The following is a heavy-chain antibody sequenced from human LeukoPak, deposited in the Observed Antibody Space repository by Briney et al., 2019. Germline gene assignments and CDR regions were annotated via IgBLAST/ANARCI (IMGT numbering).Heavy chain of an antibody. J-gene: IGHJ4*02. CDR3: ARLVRRAVAGKELDY. D-gene: IGHD6-19*01. CDR2: IYYSGST. V-gene: IGHV4-39*01. Sequence: SSETLSLTCTVSGGSISSSSYSWGWIRQPPGKGLEWIGSIYYSGSTYYNPSLKSRVTTSVDTSKNQFSLKLSSVTAADTAVYYCARLVRRAVAGKELDYWGQGTLVTVSS. CDR1: GGSISSSSYS.